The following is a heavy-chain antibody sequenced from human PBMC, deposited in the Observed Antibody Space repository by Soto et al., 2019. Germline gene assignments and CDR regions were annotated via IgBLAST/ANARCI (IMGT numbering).Heavy chain of an antibody. Sequence: PXQALSLPSSISGDSVSSNSAAWNLIRQSPSRGLEWLGRTYYRSKWYNDYAVSVKSRITINPDTSKNQFSLQLNSVTPEDTAVYYCARDLPVVVVPAAPSYYFDYWGQGTLVTVSS. CDR3: ARDLPVVVVPAAPSYYFDY. V-gene: IGHV6-1*01. D-gene: IGHD2-2*01. J-gene: IGHJ4*02. CDR2: TYYRSKWYN. CDR1: GDSVSSNSAA.